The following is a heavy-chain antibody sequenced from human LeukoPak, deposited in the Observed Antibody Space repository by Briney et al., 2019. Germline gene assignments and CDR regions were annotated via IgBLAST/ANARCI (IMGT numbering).Heavy chain of an antibody. D-gene: IGHD6-19*01. CDR3: ARDTGAVTGIEDYFDY. J-gene: IGHJ4*02. V-gene: IGHV3-7*05. CDR2: IKQDGSEK. Sequence: PGGSLRLSCAASGFTSSSYWMSWVRQAPGRGLEWVGNIKQDGSEKYYVDSVEGRFTISRDNAKNSLYLQMNSLRVEDTAVYYCARDTGAVTGIEDYFDYWGQRTLVTVSS. CDR1: GFTSSSYW.